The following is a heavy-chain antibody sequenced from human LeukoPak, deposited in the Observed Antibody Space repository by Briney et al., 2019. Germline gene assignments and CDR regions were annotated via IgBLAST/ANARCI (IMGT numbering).Heavy chain of an antibody. V-gene: IGHV3-73*01. D-gene: IGHD1-26*01. CDR2: IRNKADNYAT. CDR1: GFTFSGST. CDR3: ARDGTNSGSYST. J-gene: IGHJ5*02. Sequence: GGSLRLSCAASGFTFSGSTIHWVRQTSGKGLEWVGHIRNKADNYATVYAASVKGRFTISRDDSKNTVYLQMNSLRAEDTAVYYRARDGTNSGSYSTWGQGTLVTVSS.